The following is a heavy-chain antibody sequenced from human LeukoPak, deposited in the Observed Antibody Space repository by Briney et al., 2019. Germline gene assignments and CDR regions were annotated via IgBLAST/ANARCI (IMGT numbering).Heavy chain of an antibody. J-gene: IGHJ3*02. CDR2: IIPIFGTA. V-gene: IGHV1-8*01. Sequence: ASVKVSCKASGYTFTSYDINWVRQAPGQGLEWMGGIIPIFGTANYAQKFQGRVTITRNTSISTAYMELSSLRSEDTAVYYCAVASGSGTDAFDIWGQGTMVTVSS. D-gene: IGHD5-12*01. CDR1: GYTFTSYD. CDR3: AVASGSGTDAFDI.